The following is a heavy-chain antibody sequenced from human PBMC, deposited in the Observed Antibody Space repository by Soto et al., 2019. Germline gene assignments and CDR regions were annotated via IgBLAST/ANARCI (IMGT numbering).Heavy chain of an antibody. CDR2: ISGSGGTT. D-gene: IGHD5-18*01. Sequence: GETLTLSCAASGFTFSSYAMSWVRQAPGKGLEWVSAISGSGGTTYYAAPEKGPFTSSRDNSKSTLYLQMNRLCTEERAVYYCAKEANSYGYFDYGGQGTLVPV. CDR3: AKEANSYGYFDY. J-gene: IGHJ4*02. V-gene: IGHV3-23*01. CDR1: GFTFSSYA.